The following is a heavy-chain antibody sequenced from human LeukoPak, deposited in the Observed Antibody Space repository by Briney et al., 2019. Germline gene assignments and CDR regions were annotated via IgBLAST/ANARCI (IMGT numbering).Heavy chain of an antibody. CDR3: ARESIFSRGYSWLDVGPFDY. D-gene: IGHD3-3*01. CDR2: INPSGGST. Sequence: ASVKVSCKASGYTFTSYYMHWVRQAPGQGLEWMGIINPSGGSTSYAQKFQGRVTMTRDTPTSTVYMELSSLRSEDTAVYYCARESIFSRGYSWLDVGPFDYWGQGTLVTVSS. CDR1: GYTFTSYY. J-gene: IGHJ4*02. V-gene: IGHV1-46*01.